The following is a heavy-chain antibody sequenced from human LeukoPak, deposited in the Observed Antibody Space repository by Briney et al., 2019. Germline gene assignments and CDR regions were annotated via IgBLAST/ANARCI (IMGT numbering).Heavy chain of an antibody. V-gene: IGHV3-9*01. CDR2: ISWNSASI. D-gene: IGHD3-22*01. Sequence: PGGSLRLSCAASGFTFSSYAMHWVRQAPGKGLEWVSGISWNSASIGYADSVKGRFTISRDNAKNSLYLQMNSLRAEDTAFYYCVKEGYDSNSYYDCWGQGTLVTVSS. CDR3: VKEGYDSNSYYDC. CDR1: GFTFSSYA. J-gene: IGHJ4*02.